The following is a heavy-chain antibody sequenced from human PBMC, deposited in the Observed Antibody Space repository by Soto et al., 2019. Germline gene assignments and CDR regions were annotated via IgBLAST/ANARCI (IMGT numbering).Heavy chain of an antibody. D-gene: IGHD3-3*01. V-gene: IGHV1-69*01. J-gene: IGHJ5*02. Sequence: QVQLVQSGAEVKKPGSSVKVSCKASGGTFRSYAISWVRQAPGQGLEWMGGIIPIFGTATYAQKFQGSVTITADESTSTAYIELSSLRSEDTAGYYCSRSVPRPFQGITSFGVVIKREWSWFYPWGQLTLVTFSA. CDR1: GGTFRSYA. CDR3: SRSVPRPFQGITSFGVVIKREWSWFYP. CDR2: IIPIFGTA.